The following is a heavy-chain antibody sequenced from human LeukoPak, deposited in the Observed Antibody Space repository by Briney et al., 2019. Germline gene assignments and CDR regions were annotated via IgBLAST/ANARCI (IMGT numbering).Heavy chain of an antibody. CDR2: ISWNSGSI. V-gene: IGHV3-9*01. D-gene: IGHD6-13*01. CDR3: AKEGGRIARKAFDI. Sequence: PGRSLRLSCADSGCTFDDYAMHWVRQAPGKGLEWVSGISWNSGSIGYADSVKGRFTISRDNAKNSLYLQMNSLRAEDTALYYCAKEGGRIARKAFDIWGPGTMVTVSS. J-gene: IGHJ3*02. CDR1: GCTFDDYA.